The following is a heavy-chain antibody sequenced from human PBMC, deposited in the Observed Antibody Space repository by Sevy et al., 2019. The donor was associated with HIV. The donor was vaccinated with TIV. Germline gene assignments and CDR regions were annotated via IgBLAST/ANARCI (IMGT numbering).Heavy chain of an antibody. Sequence: GESLKISCRVSGFTFQYSMNWVRQAPGKGLEWVSSISSSSNYIYYADSLKGRFTVSRDNAKNSVYLQMNSLRAEDTAVYYCARDRREISYDSSGYSDAFDIWGQGTLVTVSS. D-gene: IGHD3-22*01. CDR3: ARDRREISYDSSGYSDAFDI. V-gene: IGHV3-21*01. CDR1: GFTFQYS. CDR2: ISSSSNYI. J-gene: IGHJ3*02.